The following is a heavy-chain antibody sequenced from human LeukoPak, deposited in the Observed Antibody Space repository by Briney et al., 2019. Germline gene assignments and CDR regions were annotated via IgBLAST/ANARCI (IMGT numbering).Heavy chain of an antibody. D-gene: IGHD5-18*01. CDR2: IIPILGIA. CDR3: ARRGYSYGSDAFDI. V-gene: IGHV1-69*04. CDR1: GGTFSSYA. J-gene: IGHJ3*02. Sequence: SVKVSCKASGGTFSSYAISWVRQAPGQGLEWMGRIIPILGIANYAQKFQGRVTITADKSTSTAYMELSSLRSEDTAVYYCARRGYSYGSDAFDIWGQGTMVTVSS.